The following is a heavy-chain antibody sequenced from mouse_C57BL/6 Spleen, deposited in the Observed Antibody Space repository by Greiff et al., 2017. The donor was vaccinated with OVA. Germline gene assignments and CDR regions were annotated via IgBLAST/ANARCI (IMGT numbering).Heavy chain of an antibody. CDR3: ISYGNYDWFAY. CDR2: IDPEDGDT. V-gene: IGHV14-1*01. J-gene: IGHJ3*01. D-gene: IGHD2-1*01. CDR1: GFNIKDYY. Sequence: EVQLQQSGAELVRPGASVKLSCTASGFNIKDYYMHWVKQRPEQGLEWIGRIDPEDGDTEYAPKFQGKATMTADTSSNTAYLQLSSLTSEDTAGYYCISYGNYDWFAYWGQGTLVTVSA.